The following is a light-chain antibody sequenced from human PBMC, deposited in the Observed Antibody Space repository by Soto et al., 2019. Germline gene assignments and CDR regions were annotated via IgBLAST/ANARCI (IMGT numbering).Light chain of an antibody. V-gene: IGKV1-5*03. J-gene: IGKJ3*01. CDR2: KAS. CDR1: QSISTW. Sequence: DIQMTQSPSTLPASVGDRVTITCRANQSISTWLAWYQQKPGKAPKLLIYKASSLESGVPSRFSGSGSGTEFTLTISSLQPDDFATYYCQQYNSYSFTFGPGTKVDIK. CDR3: QQYNSYSFT.